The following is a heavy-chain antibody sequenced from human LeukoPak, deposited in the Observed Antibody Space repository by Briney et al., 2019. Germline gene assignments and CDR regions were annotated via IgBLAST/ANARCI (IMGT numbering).Heavy chain of an antibody. CDR3: ARESYSSSWYGDYFYY. J-gene: IGHJ4*02. CDR2: INHSGST. D-gene: IGHD6-13*01. Sequence: SETLSLTCAVYGGSFSGYYWSWIRQPPGKGLEWIGEINHSGSTNYNPSLKSRVTISVDTSKNQFSLKLSSVTAADTAVYYCARESYSSSWYGDYFYYWGQGTLVTVSS. V-gene: IGHV4-34*01. CDR1: GGSFSGYY.